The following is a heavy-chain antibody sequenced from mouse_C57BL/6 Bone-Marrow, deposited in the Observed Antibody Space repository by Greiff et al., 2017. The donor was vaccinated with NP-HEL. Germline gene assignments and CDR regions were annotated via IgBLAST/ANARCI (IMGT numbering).Heavy chain of an antibody. CDR2: IYPRSGNT. CDR1: GYTFTSYG. V-gene: IGHV1-81*01. CDR3: ARDYYGTSYAMDY. Sequence: VQLQESGAELARPGASVKLSCKASGYTFTSYGISWVKQRTGQGLEWIGEIYPRSGNTYYNEKFKGKATLTADKSSSTAYMELRSLTSEDSAVYFCARDYYGTSYAMDYWGQGTSVTVSS. J-gene: IGHJ4*01. D-gene: IGHD1-1*01.